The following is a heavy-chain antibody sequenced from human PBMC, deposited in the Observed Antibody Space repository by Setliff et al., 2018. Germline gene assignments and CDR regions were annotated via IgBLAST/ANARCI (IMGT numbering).Heavy chain of an antibody. CDR2: IIQDGSEK. CDR3: ARDSAYSSGWAFDY. J-gene: IGHJ4*02. D-gene: IGHD6-19*01. CDR1: GFTFSTYW. Sequence: GGSLRLSCAASGFTFSTYWMSWVRQAPGKGLEWVANIIQDGSEKYYVDSVKGRFTISRDNAKNSLYLQMNSLRAEDTAVYYCARDSAYSSGWAFDYWGQGTLVTVSS. V-gene: IGHV3-7*01.